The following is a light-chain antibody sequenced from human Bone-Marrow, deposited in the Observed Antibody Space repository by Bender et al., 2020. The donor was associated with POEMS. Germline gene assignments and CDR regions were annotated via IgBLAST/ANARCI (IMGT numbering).Light chain of an antibody. V-gene: IGLV2-14*03. CDR2: DVS. CDR3: CSYAGSNNYV. CDR1: SSDVGGYNF. Sequence: QSALTQPASVSGSPGQSITISCTGTSSDVGGYNFVSWYQQHPGKAPKVMIYDVSNRPSGVPDRFSGSKSGNTASLTISGLQAEDEADYYCCSYAGSNNYVFGTGAKVTVL. J-gene: IGLJ1*01.